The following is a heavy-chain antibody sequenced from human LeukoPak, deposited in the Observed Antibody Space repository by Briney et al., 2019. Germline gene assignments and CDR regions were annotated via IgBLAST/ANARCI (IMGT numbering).Heavy chain of an antibody. CDR2: ISYDGSNK. CDR1: GFTFSSYG. D-gene: IGHD6-6*01. J-gene: IGHJ5*02. V-gene: IGHV3-30*18. Sequence: GGSLRLSCAASGFTFSSYGMHWVRQAPGKGLEWVAVISYDGSNKYYADSVKGRFTISRDNSKNTLYLQMNSLRAEDTAVYYCAKQPSVSYSSSSKSNRFDPWGQGTLVTVSS. CDR3: AKQPSVSYSSSSKSNRFDP.